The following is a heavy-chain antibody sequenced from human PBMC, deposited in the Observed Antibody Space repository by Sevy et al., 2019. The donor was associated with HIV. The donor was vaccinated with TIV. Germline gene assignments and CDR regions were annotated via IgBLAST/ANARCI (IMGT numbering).Heavy chain of an antibody. CDR1: GFSFSTYW. CDR2: MNQDGTER. D-gene: IGHD3-16*01. Sequence: GGSLRLSCAASGFSFSTYWMTWVRQAPGKGLEWVATMNQDGTEREYVDSVKDRFTISRDNTKTSLFLQMNSLSGEDTGDSYCVREGLGGFSYSLDCWGQGTLVTVSS. CDR3: VREGLGGFSYSLDC. J-gene: IGHJ4*02. V-gene: IGHV3-7*01.